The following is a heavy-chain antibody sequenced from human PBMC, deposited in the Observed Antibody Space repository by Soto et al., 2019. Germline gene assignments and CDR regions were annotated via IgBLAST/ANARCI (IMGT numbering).Heavy chain of an antibody. J-gene: IGHJ4*02. CDR1: GDTFSFYT. V-gene: IGHV1-69*02. CDR3: ATSYGSGYRAFDY. D-gene: IGHD3-10*01. Sequence: SVKVSCKASGDTFSFYTINWVRQAPGLGLEWVGRINPILSMSNYARKFQGRVTMTADKSTNTAYMELRSLRSEDTAMYYCATSYGSGYRAFDYWGQGALVTVSS. CDR2: INPILSMS.